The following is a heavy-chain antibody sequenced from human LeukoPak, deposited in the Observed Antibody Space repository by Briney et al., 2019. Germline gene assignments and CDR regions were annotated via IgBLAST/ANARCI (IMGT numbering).Heavy chain of an antibody. CDR2: TYYRSKWYN. J-gene: IGHJ4*02. D-gene: IGHD6-19*01. V-gene: IGHV6-1*01. CDR1: GDSVSSNSAA. CDR3: ARELYSSGWYGIDY. Sequence: SQTLSLTCAISGDSVSSNSAALNWIRQSPSRGLEWLGSTYYRSKWYNDYAVSVKSRITINPDTSKNQFSLQLNSVTPEDTAVYYCARELYSSGWYGIDYWGQGTLVTVSS.